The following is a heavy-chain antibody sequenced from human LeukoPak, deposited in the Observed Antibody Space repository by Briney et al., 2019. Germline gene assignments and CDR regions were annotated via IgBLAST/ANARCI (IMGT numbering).Heavy chain of an antibody. CDR1: GFTFSSYS. V-gene: IGHV3-21*04. CDR2: ISSSSSYI. D-gene: IGHD3-3*01. J-gene: IGHJ4*02. CDR3: ARDDFWSGYWDY. Sequence: GGSLRLSCAASGFTFSSYSMNWVRQAPGKGLEWVSSISSSSSYIYYADSVKGRFTISRDNSKNTLYLQMNSLRAEDTAVYYCARDDFWSGYWDYWGQGTLVTVSS.